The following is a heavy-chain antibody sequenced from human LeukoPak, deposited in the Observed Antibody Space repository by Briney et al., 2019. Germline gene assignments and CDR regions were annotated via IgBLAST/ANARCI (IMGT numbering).Heavy chain of an antibody. Sequence: PAGSLTPSSAASGFTFTGYWSSWVRQAPGKGLEWVANIKQDGSEKYYVDSVKGRFAISRVNAKNSLYLQMNSLRAEDTSVYYCRGGCGWCYNLWGRGTLVTVSS. CDR3: RGGCGWCYNL. J-gene: IGHJ2*01. D-gene: IGHD2-8*01. V-gene: IGHV3-7*05. CDR1: GFTFTGYW. CDR2: IKQDGSEK.